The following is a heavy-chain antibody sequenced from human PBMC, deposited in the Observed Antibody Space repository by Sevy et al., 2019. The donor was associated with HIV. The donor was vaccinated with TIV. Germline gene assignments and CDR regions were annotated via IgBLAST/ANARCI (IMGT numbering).Heavy chain of an antibody. CDR3: ARDPRKGIAAAGTYGMDV. Sequence: GGSLRLSCAASGFTVSSNYMSWVRQAPGKGLEWVSVIYSGGSTYYADSVKGRFTISRDNSKNTLYLHMNSLRAEDTAVYYCARDPRKGIAAAGTYGMDVWGQGTTVTVSS. D-gene: IGHD6-13*01. CDR2: IYSGGST. V-gene: IGHV3-53*01. J-gene: IGHJ6*02. CDR1: GFTVSSNY.